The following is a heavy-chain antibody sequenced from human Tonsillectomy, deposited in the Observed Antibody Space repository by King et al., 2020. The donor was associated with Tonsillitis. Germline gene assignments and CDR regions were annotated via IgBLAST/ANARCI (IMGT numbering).Heavy chain of an antibody. CDR3: ARGLDYKDYILSY. J-gene: IGHJ4*02. V-gene: IGHV5-51*01. CDR2: IYPGDSDT. CDR1: GYNFSRYW. D-gene: IGHD4-11*01. Sequence: QLVQSGAEVKRPGESLKISCKGSGYNFSRYWIAWVRQMPGKGLEWMGIIYPGDSDTRYSPPFQGQVTISADKSISTAYLQWSSLKASDTAMYYCARGLDYKDYILSYWGQGTLLTVSS.